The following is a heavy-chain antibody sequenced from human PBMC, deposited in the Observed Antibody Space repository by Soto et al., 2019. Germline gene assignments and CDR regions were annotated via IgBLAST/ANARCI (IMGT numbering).Heavy chain of an antibody. Sequence: TSETLSLTCSVSGGSISSYYWSWIRQSPGKGLEWIGYIYSSGSTNYNPSLKSRVTISVDTSKNQFSLKLSSVTAADTAVYYCARDLPPSYDSSGYSVFDIWGQGTMVTVSS. CDR2: IYSSGST. V-gene: IGHV4-59*01. CDR3: ARDLPPSYDSSGYSVFDI. J-gene: IGHJ3*02. D-gene: IGHD3-22*01. CDR1: GGSISSYY.